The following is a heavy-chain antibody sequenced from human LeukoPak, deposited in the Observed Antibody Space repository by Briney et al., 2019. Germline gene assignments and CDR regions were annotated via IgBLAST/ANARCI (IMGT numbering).Heavy chain of an antibody. Sequence: SETLSLTCTVSGGSISSYYWSWIRQPPGKGLEWMGYIYYSGSTNYNPSLKSRVTISVDTSKNQFSLKLSSVTAADTAVYYCAATYYYDSSGYKGWFDPWGQGTLVTVSS. V-gene: IGHV4-59*01. CDR2: IYYSGST. J-gene: IGHJ5*02. D-gene: IGHD3-22*01. CDR1: GGSISSYY. CDR3: AATYYYDSSGYKGWFDP.